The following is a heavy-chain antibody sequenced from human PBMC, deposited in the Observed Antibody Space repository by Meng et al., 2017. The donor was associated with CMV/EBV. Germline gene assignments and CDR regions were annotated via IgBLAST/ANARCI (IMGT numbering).Heavy chain of an antibody. V-gene: IGHV4-34*01. J-gene: IGHJ3*02. Sequence: GSLRLSCAVYGGSFSGYYWSWIRQPPGKGLEWIGEINHSGSTNYNPSLKSRVTISVDTSKNQFSLKLSSVTAADTAVYYCARTGHCSSTSCYPGAFDIWGQGTMVTVSS. CDR1: GGSFSGYY. CDR3: ARTGHCSSTSCYPGAFDI. CDR2: INHSGST. D-gene: IGHD2-2*01.